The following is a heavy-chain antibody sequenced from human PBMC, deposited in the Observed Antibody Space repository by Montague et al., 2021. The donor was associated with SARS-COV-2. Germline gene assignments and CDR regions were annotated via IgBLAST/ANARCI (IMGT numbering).Heavy chain of an antibody. CDR3: ATTGLSGESWFDP. D-gene: IGHD7-27*01. CDR1: GGSFSNYY. V-gene: IGHV4-34*01. Sequence: SETLSLACAVYGGSFSNYYWSWIRQPPGEGLEWIGDSNHRGSTNYNPSFKSRVTISVDTSKNQFSLKLSSVTAADTAVYFCATTGLSGESWFDPWGQGTLVAVSS. J-gene: IGHJ5*02. CDR2: SNHRGST.